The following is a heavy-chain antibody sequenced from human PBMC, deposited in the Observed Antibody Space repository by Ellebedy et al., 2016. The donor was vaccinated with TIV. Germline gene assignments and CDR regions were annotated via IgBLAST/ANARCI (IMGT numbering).Heavy chain of an antibody. D-gene: IGHD3-3*01. J-gene: IGHJ6*02. Sequence: PGGSLRLSCAASGFAFGDYWMHWVRQVPGQGPVWVSRINADGTYTTYGDFVRGRFTISRDNAKNTLYLQLNSLRAEDTAVYYCGLRSGSTWVDVWGQGTTVTVS. CDR1: GFAFGDYW. CDR3: GLRSGSTWVDV. CDR2: INADGTYT. V-gene: IGHV3-74*01.